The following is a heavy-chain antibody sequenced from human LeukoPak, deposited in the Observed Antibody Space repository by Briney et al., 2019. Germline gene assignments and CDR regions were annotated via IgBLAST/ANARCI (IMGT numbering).Heavy chain of an antibody. CDR3: ARRGIVGATTTFDY. Sequence: GESPKISFKGSGYSFTSHWIGWGRQMPGKGLEWMGIIYPGDSDTRYSPSFQGQVTISADKSISTAYLQWSSLKASDTGMYYCARRGIVGATTTFDYRGERTLVTVSS. J-gene: IGHJ4*02. D-gene: IGHD1-26*01. CDR2: IYPGDSDT. CDR1: GYSFTSHW. V-gene: IGHV5-51*01.